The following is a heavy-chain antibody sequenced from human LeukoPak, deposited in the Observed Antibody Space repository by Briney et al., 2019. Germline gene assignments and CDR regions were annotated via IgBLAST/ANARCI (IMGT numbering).Heavy chain of an antibody. V-gene: IGHV4-31*03. CDR3: AREKLFSSADTPGYPRATGV. CDR2: IYYSGST. CDR1: GGSISSGHY. D-gene: IGHD3-9*01. Sequence: SQTLSLTCTVSGGSISSGHYWSWIRQHPGEGLEWIGHIYYSGSTFYNPSLKSRVTISPDTSKNQFSLKMTSVTAADTAVYYCAREKLFSSADTPGYPRATGVWGPGTLVTVSS. J-gene: IGHJ4*02.